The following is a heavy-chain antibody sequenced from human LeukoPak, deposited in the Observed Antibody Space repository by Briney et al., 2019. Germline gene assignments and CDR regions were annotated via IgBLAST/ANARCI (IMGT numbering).Heavy chain of an antibody. CDR3: AISYYYDSSGYYSPLYYYYYMDV. V-gene: IGHV1-69*01. CDR1: GGTFSSYA. CDR2: IIPIFGTA. Sequence: SVKVSCKASGGTFSSYAISWVRQAPGQGLEWMGGIIPIFGTANYAQKFQGRVTITADESTSTAYMELSSLRSGDTAVYYCAISYYYDSSGYYSPLYYYYYMDVWGKGTTVTVSS. J-gene: IGHJ6*03. D-gene: IGHD3-22*01.